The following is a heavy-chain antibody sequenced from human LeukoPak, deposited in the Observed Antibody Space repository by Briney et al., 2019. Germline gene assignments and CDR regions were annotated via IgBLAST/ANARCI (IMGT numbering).Heavy chain of an antibody. CDR2: INHSGST. CDR3: ARETSLAGFASGLGFNY. V-gene: IGHV4-34*01. CDR1: GGSFSGYY. J-gene: IGHJ4*02. D-gene: IGHD6-19*01. Sequence: PSETLSLTCAVYGGSFSGYYWSWIRQPPGKGLEWIGEINHSGSTNYNPSLKSRVTISVDTSKNQFSLKLSSATAADTATYYCARETSLAGFASGLGFNYWGQGILVTVSS.